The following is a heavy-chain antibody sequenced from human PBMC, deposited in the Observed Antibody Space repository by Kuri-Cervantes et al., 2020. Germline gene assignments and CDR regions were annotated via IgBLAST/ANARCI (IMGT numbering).Heavy chain of an antibody. Sequence: SETLSLTCAVYGGSFSGYYWSWIRQPPGKWLEWIGEINHRGSTNYNPSLKSRVTISVDTSKNQFSLKLSSVTAADTAVYYCARAVGYYYDSSGYCYFDYWGQGTLVTVSS. CDR2: INHRGST. J-gene: IGHJ4*02. D-gene: IGHD3-22*01. V-gene: IGHV4-34*01. CDR1: GGSFSGYY. CDR3: ARAVGYYYDSSGYCYFDY.